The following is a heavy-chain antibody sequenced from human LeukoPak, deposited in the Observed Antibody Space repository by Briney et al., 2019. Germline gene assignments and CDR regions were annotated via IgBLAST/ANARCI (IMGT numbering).Heavy chain of an antibody. CDR1: GGSISSSNW. V-gene: IGHV4-4*02. CDR3: ARGKRSSSWYGGWLDP. CDR2: INHSGST. J-gene: IGHJ5*02. D-gene: IGHD6-13*01. Sequence: PSETLSLTCAVSGGSISSSNWWSWVRQPPGKGLEWIGEINHSGSTNYNPSLKSRVTISVDTFKNQFSLKLSSATAADTAVYYCARGKRSSSWYGGWLDPWGQGTLVTVSS.